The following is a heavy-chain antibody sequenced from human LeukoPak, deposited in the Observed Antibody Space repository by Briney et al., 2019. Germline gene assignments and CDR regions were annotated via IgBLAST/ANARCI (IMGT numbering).Heavy chain of an antibody. J-gene: IGHJ4*02. V-gene: IGHV3-48*04. CDR1: GFTFSSYS. Sequence: PGGSLRLSCAASGFTFSSYSMIWVRQAPGKGLEWVSYISSSSSTIYYADSVKGRFTISRDNAKNSLYLQMNSLRAEDTAVYFCARDRTLLDYWGQGTLVTVSS. CDR2: ISSSSSTI. CDR3: ARDRTLLDY. D-gene: IGHD2/OR15-2a*01.